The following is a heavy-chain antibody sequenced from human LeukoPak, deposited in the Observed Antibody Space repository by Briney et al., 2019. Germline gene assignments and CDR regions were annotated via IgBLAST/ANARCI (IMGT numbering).Heavy chain of an antibody. CDR2: INTYNGIT. Sequence: ASVKVSCKASGGTFSSYAISWVRQAPGQGLEWMGWINTYNGITNYAQRVQGRVTMTTDTSTNTAYMELRNLRSDDTAVYYCVREDCSDSSCYLGDVWGQGTTVTVFS. J-gene: IGHJ6*02. V-gene: IGHV1-18*01. D-gene: IGHD2-15*01. CDR3: VREDCSDSSCYLGDV. CDR1: GGTFSSYA.